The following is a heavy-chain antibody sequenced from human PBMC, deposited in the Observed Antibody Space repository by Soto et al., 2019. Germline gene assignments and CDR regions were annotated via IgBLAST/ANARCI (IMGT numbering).Heavy chain of an antibody. D-gene: IGHD1-26*01. Sequence: QVQLQESGPGLLKPSQTLSLTCLVSGGSINSGGYYWSWLRQYPGKGLEWIGYIFYSGSTSYNPSSKSRLNISPDASQSHFSLVRPAVAAADTAVYYCARDHRIGSAFDIWGRGTMVTVSS. V-gene: IGHV4-31*03. CDR1: GGSINSGGYY. J-gene: IGHJ3*02. CDR3: ARDHRIGSAFDI. CDR2: IFYSGST.